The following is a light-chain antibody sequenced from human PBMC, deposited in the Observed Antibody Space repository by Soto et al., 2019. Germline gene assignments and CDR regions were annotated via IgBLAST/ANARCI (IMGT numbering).Light chain of an antibody. J-gene: IGLJ2*01. CDR2: EVS. Sequence: QSALTQPASVSGSPGQSITISCAGTSSDVGGYNYVSWYQQHPGKAPKLMIYEVSDRPSGVSNRFSGSKSGNTASLTISGLQAEDEADYHCSSYRSSSTPVVFGGGTQLTVL. CDR1: SSDVGGYNY. CDR3: SSYRSSSTPVV. V-gene: IGLV2-14*01.